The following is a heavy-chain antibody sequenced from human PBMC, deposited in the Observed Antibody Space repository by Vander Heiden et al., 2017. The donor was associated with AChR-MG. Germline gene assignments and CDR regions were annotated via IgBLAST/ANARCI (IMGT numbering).Heavy chain of an antibody. CDR1: GYSFTKYG. CDR3: ARRVVVPAAIDYFDV. V-gene: IGHV5-51*07. Sequence: EVQLVQSGAEVKKPGEPLKISCKGSGYSFTKYGIAWVHQMPGKGLEWMGIIYPGDSDTRYSPSLQGQVTISADKSINTAYLQWNSLKVSDTAMYYCARRVVVPAAIDYFDVWGQGTLVTVSS. D-gene: IGHD2-2*01. CDR2: IYPGDSDT. J-gene: IGHJ4*02.